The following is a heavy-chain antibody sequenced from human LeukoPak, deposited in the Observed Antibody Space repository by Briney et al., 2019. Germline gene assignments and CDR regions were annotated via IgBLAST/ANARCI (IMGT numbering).Heavy chain of an antibody. D-gene: IGHD3-22*01. Sequence: SETLSLTCAVYGGSFSGYYWSWIRQPPGKGLEWIGEINHSGSTNYNPSLKSRVTISVDTSKNQFSLKLSSVTAADTSVYYCARRPTITMIVVGRPRGAFDIWGQGTMVTVSS. CDR3: ARRPTITMIVVGRPRGAFDI. V-gene: IGHV4-34*01. CDR2: INHSGST. CDR1: GGSFSGYY. J-gene: IGHJ3*02.